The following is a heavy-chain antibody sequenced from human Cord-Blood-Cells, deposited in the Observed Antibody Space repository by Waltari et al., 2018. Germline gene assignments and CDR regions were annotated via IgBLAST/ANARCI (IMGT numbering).Heavy chain of an antibody. CDR3: ARGTRTGTDRGGNWFDP. CDR1: GGTFSSSA. V-gene: IGHV1-69*09. CDR2: IIPILGIA. Sequence: QAQLVQSGAEVKKPGSSVKVSCTASGGTFSSSAISWLRQAPGQGLEWMGRIIPILGIANYAQKFQGRVTITADKSTSTAYMELSSLRSEDTAVYYCARGTRTGTDRGGNWFDPWGQGTLVTVSS. J-gene: IGHJ5*02. D-gene: IGHD1-7*01.